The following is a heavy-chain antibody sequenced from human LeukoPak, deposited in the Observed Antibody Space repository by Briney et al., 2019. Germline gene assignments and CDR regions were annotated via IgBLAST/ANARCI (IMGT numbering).Heavy chain of an antibody. D-gene: IGHD6-19*01. CDR1: GFTFSDHY. V-gene: IGHV3-72*01. CDR2: TRNKANSYIT. J-gene: IGHJ6*03. CDR3: ARDQWLVRDHYMDV. Sequence: PGGSLRLSCAASGFTFSDHYMDWVRQAPGKGLEWVGRTRNKANSYITEYAASVEGRFTISRDNSKNSLYLQMNSLRAEDTAVYYCARDQWLVRDHYMDVWGKGTTVTISS.